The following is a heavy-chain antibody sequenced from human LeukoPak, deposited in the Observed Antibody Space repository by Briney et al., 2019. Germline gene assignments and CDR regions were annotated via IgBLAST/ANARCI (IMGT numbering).Heavy chain of an antibody. V-gene: IGHV4-4*07. J-gene: IGHJ4*02. CDR2: IYTSGST. D-gene: IGHD2-15*01. CDR1: GVSISSHY. CDR3: ARDWRYCSVGSCSYYFDY. Sequence: SETLSLTCSVSGVSISSHYWSWIRQPAGEGLEWIGRIYTSGSTNYKPSLNSRVTISVDKSKSPLSLNLSSVTAADTAFYYCARDWRYCSVGSCSYYFDYWGQGALVTVSS.